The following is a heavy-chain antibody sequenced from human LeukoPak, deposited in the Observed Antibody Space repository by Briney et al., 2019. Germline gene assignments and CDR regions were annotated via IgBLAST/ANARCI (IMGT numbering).Heavy chain of an antibody. V-gene: IGHV1-8*01. CDR1: GYTFTSYD. J-gene: IGHJ4*02. Sequence: ASVKVSCKASGYTFTSYDINWVRQATGQGLEWMGWMNPNSGNTGYAQKFQGRVTMTRNTSISTAYMELSSLRSEDTAVYYCARDFPSSYYDYVWGSYRYTDGFDYWGQGTLVTVSS. CDR3: ARDFPSSYYDYVWGSYRYTDGFDY. CDR2: MNPNSGNT. D-gene: IGHD3-16*02.